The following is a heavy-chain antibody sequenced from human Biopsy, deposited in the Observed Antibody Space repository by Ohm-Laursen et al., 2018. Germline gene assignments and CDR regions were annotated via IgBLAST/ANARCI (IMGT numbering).Heavy chain of an antibody. CDR3: ARADMVTTIVDY. CDR1: GDSISSGGNY. Sequence: SQTLFLTCTVSGDSISSGGNYWSWIRQFPGKGLEWIAYIYHTGSTYYNPSLKSRLSIAIDTSKNQFSVSLRSVTAADTAVYYCARADMVTTIVDYWGQGTLATVSS. J-gene: IGHJ4*02. V-gene: IGHV4-31*03. CDR2: IYHTGST. D-gene: IGHD5-12*01.